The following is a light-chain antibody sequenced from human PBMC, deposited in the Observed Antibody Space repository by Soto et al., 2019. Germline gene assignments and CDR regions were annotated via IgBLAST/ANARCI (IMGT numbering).Light chain of an antibody. CDR3: CSYAGSSTVV. Sequence: QSVLTQPASVSGSPGQSITISCTGTSSDVGSYNLVSWYQQHPGKAPKLMIYEGSKRPSGVSNRFSGSKSGITASLTISGLQAEDEADYYCCSYAGSSTVVFGGGTKVTVL. V-gene: IGLV2-23*01. J-gene: IGLJ2*01. CDR2: EGS. CDR1: SSDVGSYNL.